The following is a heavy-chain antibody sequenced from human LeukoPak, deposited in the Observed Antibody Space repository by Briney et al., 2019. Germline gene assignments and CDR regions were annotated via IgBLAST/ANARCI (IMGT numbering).Heavy chain of an antibody. J-gene: IGHJ1*01. CDR2: IIPIFGTA. Sequence: GASVKVSCKASGYTFTGYYMHWVRQAPGQGLEWMGRIIPIFGTANYAQKFQGRVTITTDESTSTAYMELSSLRSEDTAVYYCARGHAHFQHWGQGTLVTVSS. V-gene: IGHV1-69*05. CDR3: ARGHAHFQH. CDR1: GYTFTGYY.